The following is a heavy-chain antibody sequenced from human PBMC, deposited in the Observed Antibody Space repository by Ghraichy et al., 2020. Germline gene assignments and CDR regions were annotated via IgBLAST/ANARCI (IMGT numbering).Heavy chain of an antibody. CDR2: IYYSGST. D-gene: IGHD5-12*01. CDR3: ARDSVALPLDY. V-gene: IGHV4-59*01. Sequence: SETLSLTCTVSGGSISSYYWSWIRQPPGKGLEWIGYIYYSGSTNYNPSLKSRVTISVDTSKNQFSLKLSSVTAADTAVYYCARDSVALPLDYWGQGTLVTVSS. J-gene: IGHJ4*02. CDR1: GGSISSYY.